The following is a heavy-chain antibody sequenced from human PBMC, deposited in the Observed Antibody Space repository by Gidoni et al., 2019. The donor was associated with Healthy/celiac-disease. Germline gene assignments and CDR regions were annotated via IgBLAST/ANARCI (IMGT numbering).Heavy chain of an antibody. Sequence: VQLVQSGAEVKKPGESLKISCKGSGYSFTSYWIGWVRQMPGKGLEWMGIIYPGDSDTRYSPSFQGQVTISADKSISTAYLQWSSLKASDTAMYYCARQARSGSYYNDAFDIWGQGTMVTVSS. CDR3: ARQARSGSYYNDAFDI. V-gene: IGHV5-51*01. CDR1: GYSFTSYW. J-gene: IGHJ3*02. CDR2: IYPGDSDT. D-gene: IGHD1-26*01.